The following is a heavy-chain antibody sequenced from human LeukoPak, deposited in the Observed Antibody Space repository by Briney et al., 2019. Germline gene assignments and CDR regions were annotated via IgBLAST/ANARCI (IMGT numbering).Heavy chain of an antibody. D-gene: IGHD4-17*01. CDR2: INHILGKA. Sequence: ASVTLSCKASGGTFSSYAISWVRQAPGQGLEWMGRINHILGKANNEQTLQVKVTITANKYTSTDYMELRSLRSNDTDVYDCARAVANTVTTYYFDYWGQGTLVTVSS. CDR3: ARAVANTVTTYYFDY. J-gene: IGHJ4*02. V-gene: IGHV1-69*04. CDR1: GGTFSSYA.